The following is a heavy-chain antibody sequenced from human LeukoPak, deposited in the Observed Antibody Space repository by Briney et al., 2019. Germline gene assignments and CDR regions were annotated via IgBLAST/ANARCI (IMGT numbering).Heavy chain of an antibody. CDR1: AYTFSTYL. V-gene: IGHV1-46*01. D-gene: IGHD3-10*01. J-gene: IGHJ5*02. CDR2: IDPSGGST. Sequence: SVKVSCKASAYTFSTYLLHWVRQAPGQGLEWMGIIDPSGGSTDYAQKFQGRVTMTRDTSTSTVYMELSSLRSEDTAVYYCARDLGLRGVTNWFDPWGQGTLVTVSS. CDR3: ARDLGLRGVTNWFDP.